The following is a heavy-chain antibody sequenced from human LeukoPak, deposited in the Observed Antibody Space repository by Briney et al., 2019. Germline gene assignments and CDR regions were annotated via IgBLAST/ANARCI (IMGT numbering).Heavy chain of an antibody. CDR2: TSSDGSNE. V-gene: IGHV3-30*03. CDR3: ARDPKWELPYGDAFDI. D-gene: IGHD1-26*01. CDR1: GFTFSAYG. Sequence: PGGSLRLSCAASGFTFSAYGMHWVRQAPGKGLEWVAVTSSDGSNEYYADSVKGRFTISRDNSKNTLYLQMNSLRAEDTAVYYCARDPKWELPYGDAFDIWGQGTMVTVSS. J-gene: IGHJ3*02.